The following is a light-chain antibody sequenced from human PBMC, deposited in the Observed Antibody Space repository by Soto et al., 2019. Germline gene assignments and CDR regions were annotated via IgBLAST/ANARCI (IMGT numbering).Light chain of an antibody. Sequence: QSVLTQPPSVSGAPSQRVTISYTGRSSNIGAGYDVHWYQQLPGAAPKLLIYGNSNRPSGVPDRFSGSKSGTSASLAITGLQAEDEADYYCQSYDSSLSGLYVFGTGTKVTVL. J-gene: IGLJ1*01. CDR1: SSNIGAGYD. V-gene: IGLV1-40*01. CDR3: QSYDSSLSGLYV. CDR2: GNS.